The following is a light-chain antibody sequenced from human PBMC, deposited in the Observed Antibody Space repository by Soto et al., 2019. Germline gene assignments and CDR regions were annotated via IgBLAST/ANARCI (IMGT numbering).Light chain of an antibody. V-gene: IGKV1-9*01. Sequence: IQLTQSPSSLSASVGDRVTITCRASQGISSYLAWYQQKPGKAPKLLIYAASTLQSGVPSRFSGSGSGTDFTLTIRSLPPEDFATYYCQQLNSYPPCTFGQGTKVEVK. CDR2: AAS. J-gene: IGKJ1*01. CDR3: QQLNSYPPCT. CDR1: QGISSY.